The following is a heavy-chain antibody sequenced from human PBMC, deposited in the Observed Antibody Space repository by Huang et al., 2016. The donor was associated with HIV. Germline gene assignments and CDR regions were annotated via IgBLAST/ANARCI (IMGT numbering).Heavy chain of an antibody. J-gene: IGHJ3*02. CDR1: GFPFNNPA. V-gene: IGHV3-30-3*01. CDR3: ARAKDTWDAYDI. CDR2: ISNDGSNN. D-gene: IGHD5-18*01. Sequence: QVQLVESGGGVVQPGRSLRLSCAASGFPFNNPAMPWGRQAPGKGLDWVAVISNDGSNNYYADSVKGRFTISRDSSKSTLFLHMTSLRTEDTAVYYCARAKDTWDAYDIWGQGTMVMVSS.